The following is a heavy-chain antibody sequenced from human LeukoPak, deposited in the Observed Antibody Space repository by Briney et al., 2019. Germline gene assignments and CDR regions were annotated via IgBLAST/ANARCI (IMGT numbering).Heavy chain of an antibody. J-gene: IGHJ4*02. CDR1: GGSISSYY. V-gene: IGHV4-59*08. CDR3: ARTVDTAMVLGWYYFDY. D-gene: IGHD5-18*01. CDR2: TYYSGST. Sequence: SETLSLTCTVSGGSISSYYWSWIRQPPGKGLDGFGYTYYSGSTNYNPSLKSRVTISVDTSKNQFSLKLSSVTAADTAVYYCARTVDTAMVLGWYYFDYWGQGTLVTVSS.